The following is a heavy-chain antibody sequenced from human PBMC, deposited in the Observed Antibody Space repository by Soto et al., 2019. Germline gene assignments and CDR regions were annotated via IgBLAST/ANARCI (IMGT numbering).Heavy chain of an antibody. CDR1: GYTFTSYG. CDR3: ARDYDILTAYYRT. V-gene: IGHV1-18*01. Sequence: ASVKVSCKASGYTFTSYGISWVRQAPGQGLEWMGWISAYNGNTNYAQKLQGRVTMTTDTSTSTAYVELRSLRSDDTAVYYCARDYDILTAYYRTWGQGTLVTVSS. CDR2: ISAYNGNT. J-gene: IGHJ5*02. D-gene: IGHD3-9*01.